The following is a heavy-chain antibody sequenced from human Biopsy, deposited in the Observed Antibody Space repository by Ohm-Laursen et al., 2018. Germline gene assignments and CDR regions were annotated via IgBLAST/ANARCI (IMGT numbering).Heavy chain of an antibody. CDR2: VSYSGNT. J-gene: IGHJ4*02. V-gene: IGHV4-59*08. CDR1: GVSISSYF. Sequence: SETLSLTCAVSGVSISSYFWSWIRQPLGKGLEWIGYVSYSGNTKYNPSLRSRVTISLDTSKNQFSLKLSSVTAADTAVYYCARLPHGDLRYNFDYWGQGTLVTVSS. CDR3: ARLPHGDLRYNFDY. D-gene: IGHD2-21*02.